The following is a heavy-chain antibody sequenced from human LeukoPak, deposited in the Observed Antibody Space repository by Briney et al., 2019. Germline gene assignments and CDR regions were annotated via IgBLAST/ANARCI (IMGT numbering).Heavy chain of an antibody. J-gene: IGHJ5*02. Sequence: GGSLRLSCAASKFSFSAYWMHWVRQAPGKGLVWVSRINSDGSRRNYADSVKGRFTISRDNAKNTLYLQMNSLRAEDTAVYYCARVLTGSWDWFDPWGQGTLVTVSS. V-gene: IGHV3-74*01. CDR1: KFSFSAYW. D-gene: IGHD2-8*02. CDR3: ARVLTGSWDWFDP. CDR2: INSDGSRR.